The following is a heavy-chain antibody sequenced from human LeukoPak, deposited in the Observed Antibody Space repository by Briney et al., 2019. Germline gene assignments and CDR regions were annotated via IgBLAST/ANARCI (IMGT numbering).Heavy chain of an antibody. J-gene: IGHJ3*02. V-gene: IGHV3-9*01. CDR2: INWSGDNI. D-gene: IGHD4-17*01. Sequence: GGSLRLSCAASGFTFNDHAMYWVRQAAGKGLEWVSGINWSGDNIGYADSVKGRFTISRDNSKYTLFLQMNSLRAEDTAVYYCARDPNGDYIGAFDMWGPGTMVTVSS. CDR1: GFTFNDHA. CDR3: ARDPNGDYIGAFDM.